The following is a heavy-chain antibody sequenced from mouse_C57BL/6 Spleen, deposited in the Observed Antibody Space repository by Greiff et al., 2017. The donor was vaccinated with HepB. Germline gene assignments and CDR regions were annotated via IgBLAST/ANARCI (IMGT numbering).Heavy chain of an antibody. Sequence: QVQLQQSGAELARPGASVKLSCKASGYTFTSYGISWVKQRTGQGLEWIGEIYPRSGNTYYNEKFKGKATLTADKSSSTAYMALRSLTSEASAVYFCARVGSSPPDYWGQGTTLTVSS. V-gene: IGHV1-81*01. CDR1: GYTFTSYG. D-gene: IGHD1-1*01. CDR3: ARVGSSPPDY. J-gene: IGHJ2*01. CDR2: IYPRSGNT.